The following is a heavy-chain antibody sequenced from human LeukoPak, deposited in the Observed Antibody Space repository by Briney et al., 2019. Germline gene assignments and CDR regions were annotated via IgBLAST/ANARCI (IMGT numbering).Heavy chain of an antibody. Sequence: PGGSLRLSWAASGFTFSSYSMNWVRQAPGKGLEWVSSISSSSSYIYYADSVKGRFTISRDNAKNSLYLQMNSLRAEDTAVYYCARDHPYSNYDPWYFDLWGRGTLVTVSS. CDR3: ARDHPYSNYDPWYFDL. D-gene: IGHD4-11*01. CDR1: GFTFSSYS. CDR2: ISSSSSYI. V-gene: IGHV3-21*01. J-gene: IGHJ2*01.